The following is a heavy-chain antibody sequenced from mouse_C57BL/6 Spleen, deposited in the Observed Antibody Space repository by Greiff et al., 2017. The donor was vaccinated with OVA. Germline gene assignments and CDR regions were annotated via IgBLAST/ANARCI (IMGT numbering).Heavy chain of an antibody. CDR3: VGGGYYDYEGAY. Sequence: VQLQQPGAELVRPGSSVKLSCKASGYTFTSYWMHWVKQRPIQGLEWIGNIDPSDSETHYNQKFKDKATLTVDKSSSTAYMQLSSLTSEDSAVYYGVGGGYYDYEGAYWGQGTLVTVSA. J-gene: IGHJ3*01. D-gene: IGHD2-4*01. CDR1: GYTFTSYW. CDR2: IDPSDSET. V-gene: IGHV1-52*01.